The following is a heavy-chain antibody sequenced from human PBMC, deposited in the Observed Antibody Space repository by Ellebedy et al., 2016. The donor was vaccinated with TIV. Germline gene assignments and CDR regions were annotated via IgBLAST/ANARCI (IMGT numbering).Heavy chain of an antibody. D-gene: IGHD5-18*01. CDR1: GFTFSSYA. CDR3: ASSWIQLWSIDY. V-gene: IGHV3-23*01. J-gene: IGHJ4*02. Sequence: GESLKISCAASGFTFSSYAMSWVRQAPGKGLEWVSAISGSGGSTYYADSVKGRFTISRDNSKNTLYLQMNSLRAEDTAVYYCASSWIQLWSIDYWGQGTLVTVSS. CDR2: ISGSGGST.